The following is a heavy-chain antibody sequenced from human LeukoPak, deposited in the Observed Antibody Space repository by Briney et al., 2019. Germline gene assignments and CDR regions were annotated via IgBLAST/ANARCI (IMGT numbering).Heavy chain of an antibody. V-gene: IGHV1-46*01. J-gene: IGHJ4*02. CDR2: INPSDGST. Sequence: ASVKVSCKASRYTFTNYNMHWARQAPGQGLEWMGIINPSDGSTRYAQKFQGRVTMTRDMSTSTVYMELSSLRSEDTAVYYCATLGFGELFTTSIIGYWGQGTLVTVSS. D-gene: IGHD3-10*01. CDR3: ATLGFGELFTTSIIGY. CDR1: RYTFTNYN.